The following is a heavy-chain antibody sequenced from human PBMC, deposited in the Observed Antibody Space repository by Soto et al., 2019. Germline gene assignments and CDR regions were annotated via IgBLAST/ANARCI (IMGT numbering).Heavy chain of an antibody. CDR1: RFSVSSNY. CDR3: ARDPGSIAVAGTI. CDR2: IYTGGST. Sequence: EVQLVESGGGLIQPGGSLRLACAASRFSVSSNYRSWVRQAPGKGLEWVAGIYTGGSTHYADSVEGRFTISRDISKNTLYLQMNSLRAEDTAVYYCARDPGSIAVAGTIWGQGTLVTVSS. V-gene: IGHV3-53*01. D-gene: IGHD6-19*01. J-gene: IGHJ4*02.